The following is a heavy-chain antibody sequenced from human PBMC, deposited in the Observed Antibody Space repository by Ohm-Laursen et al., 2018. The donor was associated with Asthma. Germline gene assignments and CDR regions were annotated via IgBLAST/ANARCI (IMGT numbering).Heavy chain of an antibody. V-gene: IGHV1-18*01. Sequence: SVKVSCKSSGYTFSTYGISWVREAPGQGLEWMGGISAYNGDTNYAQKFQGRVSLTTDTSTNTAYMELRSLRSDDTAVYYCARDSIVETTKHPFDYWGQGTLVTVSS. CDR3: ARDSIVETTKHPFDY. J-gene: IGHJ4*02. D-gene: IGHD1-26*01. CDR2: ISAYNGDT. CDR1: GYTFSTYG.